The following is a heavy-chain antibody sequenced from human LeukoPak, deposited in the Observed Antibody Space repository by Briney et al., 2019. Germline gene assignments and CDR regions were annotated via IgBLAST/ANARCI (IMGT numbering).Heavy chain of an antibody. V-gene: IGHV4-59*08. CDR1: GDSISSNY. CDR2: IYGSGST. CDR3: ARHGYINSVDY. D-gene: IGHD4-11*01. J-gene: IGHJ4*02. Sequence: SETLSLTCTVSGDSISSNYWSWIRQPPGTGLEWIGYIYGSGSTNYNPSLKSQVTISVDTSKNQLSLEVRSVTAADTAVYFCARHGYINSVDYWGQGTLVTVSS.